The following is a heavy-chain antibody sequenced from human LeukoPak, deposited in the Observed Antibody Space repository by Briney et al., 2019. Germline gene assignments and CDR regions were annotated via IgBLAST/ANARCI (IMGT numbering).Heavy chain of an antibody. J-gene: IGHJ4*02. D-gene: IGHD1-26*01. CDR1: GYTFTSYG. Sequence: ASVRVSCKASGYTFTSYGITWVRQAPGEGLEWMGWISTYSGNTRYAQKFLGRVTMTTDTSTSTAYMELRSLRSDDTAVFYCARGEPIFDYWGQGTLVTVSS. V-gene: IGHV1-18*01. CDR3: ARGEPIFDY. CDR2: ISTYSGNT.